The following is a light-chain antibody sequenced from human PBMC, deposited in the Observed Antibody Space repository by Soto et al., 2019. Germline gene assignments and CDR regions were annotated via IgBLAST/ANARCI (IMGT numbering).Light chain of an antibody. V-gene: IGKV3-20*01. CDR1: QSVRSSY. J-gene: IGKJ1*01. Sequence: DIVLTQSPGTLSLSPGQRATLSCRASQSVRSSYLAWYQHRPGQAPRLLIYGASSRATDIPDRFSGSGSGTDFTLTISRLEPEDFAVYYCQQYGSSPRTFGQGTKVDIK. CDR3: QQYGSSPRT. CDR2: GAS.